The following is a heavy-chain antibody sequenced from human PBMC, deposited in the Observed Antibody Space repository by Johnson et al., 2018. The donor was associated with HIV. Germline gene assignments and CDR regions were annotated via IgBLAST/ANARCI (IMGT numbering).Heavy chain of an antibody. CDR2: INWNGGST. Sequence: EVQLVESGGGLVKPGGSLRLSCAASGFTFDDYGMSWVRQAPGKGLEWVSGINWNGGSTGYADSVKGRFTISRDNAKNSLYLQMNGLGVDDTAVYYCARVGLGGVPWTLDIWGQGTMVTVSS. J-gene: IGHJ3*02. D-gene: IGHD2-8*02. V-gene: IGHV3-20*04. CDR1: GFTFDDYG. CDR3: ARVGLGGVPWTLDI.